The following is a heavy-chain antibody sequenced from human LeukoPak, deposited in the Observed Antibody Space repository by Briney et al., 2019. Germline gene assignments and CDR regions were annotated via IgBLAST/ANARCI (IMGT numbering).Heavy chain of an antibody. Sequence: PSETLSLTCTVSGGSISSSSYYWGWIRQPPGKGLEWIGGIYYSGSTYYNPSLKSRVTISVDTSKNQFSLKLSSVTAADTAVYYCARGGDHMIVVVFWYWGQGTLVTVSS. CDR1: GGSISSSSYY. CDR3: ARGGDHMIVVVFWY. J-gene: IGHJ4*02. D-gene: IGHD3-22*01. V-gene: IGHV4-39*01. CDR2: IYYSGST.